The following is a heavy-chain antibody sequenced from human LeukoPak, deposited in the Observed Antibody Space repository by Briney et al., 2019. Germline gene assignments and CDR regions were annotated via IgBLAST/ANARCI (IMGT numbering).Heavy chain of an antibody. V-gene: IGHV4-38-2*02. J-gene: IGHJ4*02. CDR2: IYGSGTT. Sequence: PSETLSLTCTVSGYSISSGHFWSWIRQPPGKGLEWIGSIYGSGTTYYDPPLRSRVSISADTSKNYFSLELSSVTAADTAVYYCASVGGGSPYWGQGTLVNVSS. CDR3: ASVGGGSPY. D-gene: IGHD3-16*01. CDR1: GYSISSGHF.